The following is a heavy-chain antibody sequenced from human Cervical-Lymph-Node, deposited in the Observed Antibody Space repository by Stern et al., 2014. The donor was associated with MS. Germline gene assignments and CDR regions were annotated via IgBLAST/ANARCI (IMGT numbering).Heavy chain of an antibody. CDR2: IIPIFGTT. CDR3: ARGPTTVVPPLSHFDY. J-gene: IGHJ4*02. CDR1: GGTFSRDA. V-gene: IGHV1-69*01. Sequence: GQMVESGAEMKKPGSSGKVSCKASGGTFSRDAFSWIRQAPGQGLEWMGGIIPIFGTTNYAQQFQGRVTITADESTNTAYMELGSLRFEDTAVYYCARGPTTVVPPLSHFDYWGQGTLVTVSS. D-gene: IGHD4-23*01.